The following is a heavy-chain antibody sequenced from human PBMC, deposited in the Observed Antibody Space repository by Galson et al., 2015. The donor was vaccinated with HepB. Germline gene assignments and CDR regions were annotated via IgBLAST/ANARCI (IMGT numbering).Heavy chain of an antibody. D-gene: IGHD2-2*01. CDR1: GFSVSNYY. CDR2: VYSGGNT. V-gene: IGHV3-53*01. CDR3: ARDRCIDTSCYYSYAMDV. Sequence: SLRLSCAASGFSVSNYYMSWVRQAPGKGLEGVSVVYSGGNTYYADSVKGRFTISRDNSKNTLYLHMSSLRAEDTAVYYCARDRCIDTSCYYSYAMDVWGQGTTVTVSS. J-gene: IGHJ6*02.